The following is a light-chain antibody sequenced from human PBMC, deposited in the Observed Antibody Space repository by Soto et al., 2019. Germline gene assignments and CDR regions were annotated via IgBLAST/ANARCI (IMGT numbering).Light chain of an antibody. CDR1: QSILYTSNNKNY. Sequence: DIVMTQSPDSLAVSLGERATINCKSSQSILYTSNNKNYLTWFQQKPGLPPKLLIYWASTRESGVPDRFRGSGSGTDFTLTISSLQAGDVAVYYCQQYYNTPFTFGGGTKVEIK. CDR2: WAS. V-gene: IGKV4-1*01. CDR3: QQYYNTPFT. J-gene: IGKJ4*01.